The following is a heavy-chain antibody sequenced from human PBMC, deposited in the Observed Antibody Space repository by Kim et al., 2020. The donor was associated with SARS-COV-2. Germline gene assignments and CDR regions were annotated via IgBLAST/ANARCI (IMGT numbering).Heavy chain of an antibody. Sequence: SETLSLTCTVSGGSISSSSYYWGWIRQPPGKGLEWIGSIYYSGSSYYNPSLKSRVTISVDTSKNQFSLKLSPVTAADTAVYYCASLYGSWVYYYYGMDV. CDR3: ASLYGSWVYYYYGMDV. J-gene: IGHJ6*01. CDR1: GGSISSSSYY. CDR2: IYYSGSS. V-gene: IGHV4-39*01. D-gene: IGHD3-10*01.